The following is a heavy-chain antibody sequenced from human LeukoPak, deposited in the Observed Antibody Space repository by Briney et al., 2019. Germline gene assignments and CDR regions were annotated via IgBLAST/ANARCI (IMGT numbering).Heavy chain of an antibody. D-gene: IGHD3-16*01. V-gene: IGHV3-15*01. J-gene: IGHJ4*02. CDR1: GFILSDAW. CDR2: IKSKTNGGAT. Sequence: GGSLRLSCAASGFILSDAWMAWVRQGPGRGVEWVGRIKSKTNGGATDYAAHVKGRFSISRDDSKNTLYLKMNSLTTEDTAVYYCTTDTWNWGQGTLVTVSS. CDR3: TTDTWN.